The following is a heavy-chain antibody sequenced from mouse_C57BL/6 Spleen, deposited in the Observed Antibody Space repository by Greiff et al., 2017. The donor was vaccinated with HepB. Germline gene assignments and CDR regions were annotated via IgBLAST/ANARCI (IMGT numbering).Heavy chain of an antibody. CDR3: AREEKLYFDY. J-gene: IGHJ2*01. CDR1: GYAFSSSW. V-gene: IGHV1-82*01. CDR2: IYPGDGDT. Sequence: QVQLQQSGPELVKPGASVKISCKASGYAFSSSWMNWVKQRPGKGLEWIGRIYPGDGDTNYNGKFKGKATLTADKSSSTAYMQLSSLTSEDSAVYFCAREEKLYFDYWGQGTTLTVSS.